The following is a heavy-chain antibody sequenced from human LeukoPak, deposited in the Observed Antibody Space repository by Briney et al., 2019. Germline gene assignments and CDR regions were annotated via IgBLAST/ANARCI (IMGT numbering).Heavy chain of an antibody. D-gene: IGHD3-10*01. J-gene: IGHJ4*02. Sequence: ASVKVSCKAFGYTFTSNYMHWVRQAPGQGPEWMGVISPSGGSTTYAQKFQGRVTLTRDMSTSTDYLELSSLRSEDTAVYYCARAVGRITEFAYWGQGTLVTVSS. CDR1: GYTFTSNY. CDR3: ARAVGRITEFAY. V-gene: IGHV1-46*01. CDR2: ISPSGGST.